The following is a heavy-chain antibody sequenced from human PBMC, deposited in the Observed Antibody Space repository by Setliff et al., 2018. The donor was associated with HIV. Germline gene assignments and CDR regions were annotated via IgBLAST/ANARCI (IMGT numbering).Heavy chain of an antibody. Sequence: TSETLSLTCTASGGSISSSSHYWGWIRQPPGKGLEWIGNIYYSGSTYYNPSLKSRVIIFLDTSKNQFSLKLSSVTAADTAVYYCARGSEYLSGNFDYWGQGTLVTVSS. D-gene: IGHD2-2*01. V-gene: IGHV4-39*01. J-gene: IGHJ4*02. CDR2: IYYSGST. CDR3: ARGSEYLSGNFDY. CDR1: GGSISSSSHY.